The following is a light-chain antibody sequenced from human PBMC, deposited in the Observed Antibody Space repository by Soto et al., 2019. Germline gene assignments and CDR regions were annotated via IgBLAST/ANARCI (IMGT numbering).Light chain of an antibody. CDR1: SSDVGGYDS. J-gene: IGLJ1*01. CDR3: SSYTSSSPYV. CDR2: EVS. V-gene: IGLV2-14*01. Sequence: QSVLTQPASVSGSPGQSITISCTGTSSDVGGYDSVCWYQQHPGRAPKLMIYEVSNRPSGVSNRFSGSKSGNTASLTISGLQAEDEADYYCSSYTSSSPYVFGTGTKVTVL.